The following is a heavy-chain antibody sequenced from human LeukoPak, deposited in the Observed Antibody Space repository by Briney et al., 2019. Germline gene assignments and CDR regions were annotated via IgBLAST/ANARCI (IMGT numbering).Heavy chain of an antibody. J-gene: IGHJ4*02. CDR2: ISGSGGST. CDR1: GFTFSNYA. CDR3: AKGLVRGVISPFDY. D-gene: IGHD3-10*01. V-gene: IGHV3-23*01. Sequence: GGSLRLSCAASGFTFSNYAMSWVRQAPGKGLEWVSAISGSGGSTYYADSVKGRFTISRDNSKNTLYLQMNSLRAEDTAVYYCAKGLVRGVISPFDYWGQGTLVTVSS.